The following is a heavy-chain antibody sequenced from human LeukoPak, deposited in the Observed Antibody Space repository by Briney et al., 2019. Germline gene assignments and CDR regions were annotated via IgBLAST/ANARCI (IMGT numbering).Heavy chain of an antibody. D-gene: IGHD5-18*01. V-gene: IGHV3-21*01. J-gene: IGHJ6*02. CDR3: ARDQRGYSYGGYYYYGMDV. CDR1: GFTFSSYS. Sequence: GGSLRLSCAASGFTFSSYSMNWVRQAPGKGLEWVSSISGSSSYIYYADSVKGRFTISRDNSKNTLYLQMNSLRAEDTAVYYCARDQRGYSYGGYYYYGMDVWGQGTTVTVSS. CDR2: ISGSSSYI.